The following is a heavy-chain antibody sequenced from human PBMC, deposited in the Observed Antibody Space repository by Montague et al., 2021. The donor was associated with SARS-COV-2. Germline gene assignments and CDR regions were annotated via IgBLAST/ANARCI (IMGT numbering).Heavy chain of an antibody. CDR3: AKSRGIRYDSSGYYYPLDY. V-gene: IGHV3-23*03. CDR2: IYSGGSST. D-gene: IGHD3-22*01. J-gene: IGHJ4*02. Sequence: SLRLSCAASGFTFSSYALSWFRQAPGKGLEWVSVIYSGGSSTYYSDSVKGRFTISRDNSKNTLYLQMNSLRAEDTAVYYCAKSRGIRYDSSGYYYPLDYWGQGTLVTVSS. CDR1: GFTFSSYA.